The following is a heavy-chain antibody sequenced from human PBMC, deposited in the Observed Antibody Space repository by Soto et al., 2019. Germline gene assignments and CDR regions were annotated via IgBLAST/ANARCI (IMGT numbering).Heavy chain of an antibody. V-gene: IGHV1-46*01. CDR1: GYTFTSYY. D-gene: IGHD3-3*01. J-gene: IGHJ3*02. CDR3: ARRSIFTWSDAFDI. Sequence: QVELVQSGAEVKKPGASVKVSCKAAGYTFTSYYMHWVRQAPGQGLEWMGFINPSGGITTYAQKFQARVTMTSDTSTSTVYMELRTLKSDDTAVYYCARRSIFTWSDAFDIWGQGTMVTLSA. CDR2: INPSGGIT.